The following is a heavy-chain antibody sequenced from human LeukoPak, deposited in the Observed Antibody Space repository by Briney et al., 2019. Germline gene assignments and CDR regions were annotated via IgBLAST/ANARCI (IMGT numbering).Heavy chain of an antibody. V-gene: IGHV1-8*01. CDR1: GYTFTSYD. J-gene: IGHJ6*02. D-gene: IGHD2-2*02. CDR2: MNPNSGNT. Sequence: ASVKVSCTASGYTFTSYDINWVRQATGQGLEWMGWMNPNSGNTGYAQKFQGRVTMTRNTSISTAYMELSSLRSEDTAVYYCAVVAAAILGEVYYYGMDVWGQGTTVTVSS. CDR3: AVVAAAILGEVYYYGMDV.